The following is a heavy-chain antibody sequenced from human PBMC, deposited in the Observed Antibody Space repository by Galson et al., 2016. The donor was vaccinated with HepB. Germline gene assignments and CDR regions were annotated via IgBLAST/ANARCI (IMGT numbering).Heavy chain of an antibody. V-gene: IGHV3-48*02. D-gene: IGHD3-22*01. CDR3: ARKPYYYDSSDFGWFDP. Sequence: SLRLSCAASGFTFSLYSMNWVRQAPGKGLEWVSYISSYSSTTHYADSVEGRFTISRDNAKNSLYLQMNSLRDEDTAVYYCARKPYYYDSSDFGWFDPWGQGTLVTVSS. CDR2: ISSYSSTT. CDR1: GFTFSLYS. J-gene: IGHJ5*02.